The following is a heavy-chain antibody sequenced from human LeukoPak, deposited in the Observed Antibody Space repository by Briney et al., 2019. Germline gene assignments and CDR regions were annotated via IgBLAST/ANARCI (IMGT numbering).Heavy chain of an antibody. CDR1: GYTFTSYD. J-gene: IGHJ4*02. CDR2: MNPNSDST. D-gene: IGHD5-12*01. V-gene: IGHV1-8*03. Sequence: GASVKVSCKASGYTFTSYDIDWVRQATGQGLGWMGWMNPNSDSTGYAQKFQGRVTITRNTSISTAYMELSGLRSEDTAVYYCARGRSTGYPYYFEYWGQGTLVTVSS. CDR3: ARGRSTGYPYYFEY.